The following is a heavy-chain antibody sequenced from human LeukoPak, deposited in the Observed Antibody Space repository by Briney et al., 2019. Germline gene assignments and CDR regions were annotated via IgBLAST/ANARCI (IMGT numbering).Heavy chain of an antibody. D-gene: IGHD3-22*01. CDR1: GFVFSAYG. CDR3: AKERGYYDNSGYLI. J-gene: IGHJ4*02. CDR2: IGPDGGDE. V-gene: IGHV3-30*02. Sequence: PGGSLRLSCVASGFVFSAYGMHWVRQTPGKGLEWVTFIGPDGGDEYYTDSVRGRFTISRDNSRNTVHPQMNNLRPDDTAMYYCAKERGYYDNSGYLIWGQGTLVTVSS.